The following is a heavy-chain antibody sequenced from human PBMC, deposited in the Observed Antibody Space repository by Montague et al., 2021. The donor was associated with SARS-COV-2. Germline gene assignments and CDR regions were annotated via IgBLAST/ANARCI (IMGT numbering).Heavy chain of an antibody. CDR3: ARGAPGY. J-gene: IGHJ4*02. CDR1: GGSFSDYH. V-gene: IGHV4-34*01. Sequence: SETRSLTCAVYGGSFSDYHWTWIRQSPGGGLEWIGQINYGGSTKYNPSLGSRVTISIDTSKNQFSLKLTSVTAADTAVYYCARGAPGYWGQGTLVTVSS. CDR2: INYGGST. D-gene: IGHD1-1*01.